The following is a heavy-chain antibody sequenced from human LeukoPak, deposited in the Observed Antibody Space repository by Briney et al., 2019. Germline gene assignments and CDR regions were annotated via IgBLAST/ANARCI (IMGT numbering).Heavy chain of an antibody. D-gene: IGHD3-3*01. Sequence: PGGSLRLSCAAFGFTFSSYAMSWVRQAPGKGLVWVSAISGSGGSTYYADSVKGRFTISRDNSKNTLYLQMNSLRAEDTAVYYCAKDPFFGVVITQLDYWGQGTLVTVSS. CDR3: AKDPFFGVVITQLDY. CDR2: ISGSGGST. J-gene: IGHJ4*02. V-gene: IGHV3-23*01. CDR1: GFTFSSYA.